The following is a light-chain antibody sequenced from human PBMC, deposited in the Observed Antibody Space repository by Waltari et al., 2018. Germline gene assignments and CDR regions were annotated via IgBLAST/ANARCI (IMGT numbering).Light chain of an antibody. J-gene: IGKJ4*01. CDR1: QGISNS. CDR3: QQYYTYPLA. V-gene: IGKV1-16*02. Sequence: DIQMTQSPSSLSASVGDRVTITCRARQGISNSLAWFQQRPGKAPKSLIYDTSSLQSGVPSKFSGSGFGTDFSLTIISLQPEDFATYHCQQYYTYPLAFGGGTKVEIK. CDR2: DTS.